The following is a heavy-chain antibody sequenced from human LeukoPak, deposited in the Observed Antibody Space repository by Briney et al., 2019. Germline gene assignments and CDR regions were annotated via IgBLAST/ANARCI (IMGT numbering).Heavy chain of an antibody. J-gene: IGHJ4*02. Sequence: ASVKVSCKASGYTFSGTGWYLYWLRQAPGQGLEWMGWINPNSGDTNYAQKFQGRVTMTRDTSIRTAYLELSGLRSDDTAVYYCAKNPYEYYFDYWGQGTLVTVSS. CDR2: INPNSGDT. V-gene: IGHV1-2*02. CDR1: GYTFSGTGWY. D-gene: IGHD5-12*01. CDR3: AKNPYEYYFDY.